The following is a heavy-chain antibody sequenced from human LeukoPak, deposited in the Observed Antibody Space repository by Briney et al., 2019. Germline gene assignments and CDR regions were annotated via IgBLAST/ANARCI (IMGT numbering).Heavy chain of an antibody. CDR2: IHHSGST. J-gene: IGHJ4*02. V-gene: IGHV4-59*08. D-gene: IGHD4-11*01. CDR3: ATHTTGNDYNPLDS. Sequence: SETLSLTCTVSGTSITSYYWSWIRQPPGKELEWIGFIHHSGSTNSNPSLTSRVTMSIDTSKNQFSLKLSSVTAADTAVFYCATHTTGNDYNPLDSWGQGTLVTVSS. CDR1: GTSITSYY.